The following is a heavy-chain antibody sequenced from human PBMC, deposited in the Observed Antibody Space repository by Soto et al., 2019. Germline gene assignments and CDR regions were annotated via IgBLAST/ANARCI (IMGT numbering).Heavy chain of an antibody. CDR1: GGSISSGGYY. CDR2: IYYSGST. J-gene: IGHJ2*01. Sequence: PSETLSLTCTVSGGSISSGGYYWSWIRQHPGKGLEWIGYIYYSGSTYYNLSLKSRVTISVDTSKNQFSLKLSSVTAADTAVYYCARVDTAMAIPNWYFDLWGRGTLVTVSS. CDR3: ARVDTAMAIPNWYFDL. D-gene: IGHD5-18*01. V-gene: IGHV4-31*03.